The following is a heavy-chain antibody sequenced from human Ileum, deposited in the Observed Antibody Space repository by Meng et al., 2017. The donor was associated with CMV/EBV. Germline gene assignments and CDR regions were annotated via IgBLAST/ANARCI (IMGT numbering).Heavy chain of an antibody. D-gene: IGHD3-16*01. CDR2: IYFGGST. CDR3: ARGPGGFVDFDFDY. CDR1: GACIKVCY. J-gene: IGHJ4*02. Sequence: LPGWRSGSVGASGSLSPTSTVSGACIKVCYWSWILQPAGKGLEWRGRIYFGGSTNYNPSLTSRVTMSIDTPKNQCSLRRTSVTAADSAVYYCARGPGGFVDFDFDYWGQGSLVTVSS. V-gene: IGHV4-4*07.